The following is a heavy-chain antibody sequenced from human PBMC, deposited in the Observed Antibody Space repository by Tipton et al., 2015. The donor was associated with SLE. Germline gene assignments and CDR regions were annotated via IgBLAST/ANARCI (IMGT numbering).Heavy chain of an antibody. J-gene: IGHJ6*02. D-gene: IGHD6-6*01. CDR3: ARLRGSSSRYYYYYGMDV. Sequence: LRLSCAASGFTFSSYAMSWIRQPPGKGLEWIGEINHSGSTNYNPPLKSRVTISVDTSKNQFSLKLSSVTAADTAVYYCARLRGSSSRYYYYYGMDVWGQGTMVTVSS. CDR1: GFTFSSYA. V-gene: IGHV4-34*01. CDR2: INHSGST.